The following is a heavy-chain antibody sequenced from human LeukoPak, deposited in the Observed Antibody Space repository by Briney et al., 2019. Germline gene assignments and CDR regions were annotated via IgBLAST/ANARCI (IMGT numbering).Heavy chain of an antibody. J-gene: IGHJ4*02. Sequence: PRGSLRLSCAASGFTLTRYGMHWVRQAPGKGLRGVAFIRYDGRNKYYGDSGKGRFTVSRDNSKNTLCLQMNSLRPEDTAVYYCAKEKGAPAVLFDSWGQGTLVTVSS. V-gene: IGHV3-30*02. CDR3: AKEKGAPAVLFDS. CDR1: GFTLTRYG. D-gene: IGHD2-2*01. CDR2: IRYDGRNK.